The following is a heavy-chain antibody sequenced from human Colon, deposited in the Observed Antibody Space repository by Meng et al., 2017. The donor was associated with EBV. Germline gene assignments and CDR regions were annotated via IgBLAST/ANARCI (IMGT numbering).Heavy chain of an antibody. CDR2: IRNKANSYST. J-gene: IGHJ4*02. D-gene: IGHD1-26*01. CDR1: GCFFSGHY. V-gene: IGHV3-72*01. CDR3: ARDSGTYEIDY. Sequence: VQRGESGGGLVQPGGSLRFSCAASGCFFSGHYMDWVLQAPGKGLEWVGRIRNKANSYSTEYAASVKGSFNVPRQDSKNSLFLQMNSLKTEDTAVYYCARDSGTYEIDYWGQGTLVTVSS.